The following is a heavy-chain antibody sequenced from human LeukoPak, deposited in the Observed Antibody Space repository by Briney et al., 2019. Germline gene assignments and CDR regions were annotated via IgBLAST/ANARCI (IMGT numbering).Heavy chain of an antibody. J-gene: IGHJ5*02. Sequence: ASVKFSCKASGYTFTDYYMHWVRQAPGQGPEWMGWMNPNSGATNYAQKFQGRVTMTRDTSISTAYMDLSRLTSDDTAVYYCAREGDVVADVNWFDPWGQGTLVTVSS. CDR3: AREGDVVADVNWFDP. V-gene: IGHV1-2*02. D-gene: IGHD2-2*01. CDR2: MNPNSGAT. CDR1: GYTFTDYY.